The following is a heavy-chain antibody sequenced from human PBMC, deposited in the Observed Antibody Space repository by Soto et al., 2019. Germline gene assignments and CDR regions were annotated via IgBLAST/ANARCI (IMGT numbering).Heavy chain of an antibody. CDR1: GGTCSSYA. J-gene: IGHJ4*02. Sequence: QVQLVQSGAEVKKPGSSVKVYCKASGGTCSSYAITWVRQAPGQGLEWMGGISPIFGTANYAQKFQGRVTMTADKSTSTAYMELSSLRSEDKAVYYCAKYSSGWYYFYYWGRVTLVAVSS. CDR3: AKYSSGWYYFYY. D-gene: IGHD6-19*01. CDR2: ISPIFGTA. V-gene: IGHV1-69*06.